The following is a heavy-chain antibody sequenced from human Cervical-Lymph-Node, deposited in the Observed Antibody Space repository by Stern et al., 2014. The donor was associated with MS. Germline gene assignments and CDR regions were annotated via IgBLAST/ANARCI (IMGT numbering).Heavy chain of an antibody. CDR1: VGTFSRYA. CDR3: ARGELKEGLVRGMDV. J-gene: IGHJ6*02. Sequence: QVQLVQSGAEVKKPGSSVKVSCKASVGTFSRYAISWVRQAPGQGLAWMGGLIPLFGTANYAQKFQGRVTITADESTSTAYMELSSLRSEDTAVYYCARGELKEGLVRGMDVWGQGTTVTVSS. CDR2: LIPLFGTA. V-gene: IGHV1-69*01. D-gene: IGHD1-26*01.